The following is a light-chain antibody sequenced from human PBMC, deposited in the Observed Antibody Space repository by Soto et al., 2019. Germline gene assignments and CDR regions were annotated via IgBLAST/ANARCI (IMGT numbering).Light chain of an antibody. V-gene: IGKV3-15*01. J-gene: IGKJ4*01. CDR2: GAS. Sequence: EIVMTQSPSSLSLSRAEVSTLSFRASQSVSSNLAWYQQKPGQAPRLLIYGASTRATGIPARLSGSGSGTGFTLTISSLEPEDFAVYYCQQHANWPLTFGGGTKVDI. CDR1: QSVSSN. CDR3: QQHANWPLT.